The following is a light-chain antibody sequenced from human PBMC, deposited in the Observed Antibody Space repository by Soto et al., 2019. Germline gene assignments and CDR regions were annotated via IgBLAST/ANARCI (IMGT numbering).Light chain of an antibody. CDR1: QGISSW. CDR2: KSS. J-gene: IGKJ1*01. CDR3: QQFNTSPWT. Sequence: IQMTQSPSSVSASVGDRVTITCRASQGISSWLAWYQQKPGRAPKXLIYKSSILESGVPSRFSGSGSGTEFTLTISSLQPDDFATYYCQQFNTSPWTFGQGTKVDIK. V-gene: IGKV1-5*03.